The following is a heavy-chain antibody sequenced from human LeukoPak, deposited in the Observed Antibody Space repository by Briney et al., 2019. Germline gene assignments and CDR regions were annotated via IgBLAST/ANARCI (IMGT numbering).Heavy chain of an antibody. CDR1: GYTFTSYD. D-gene: IGHD6-13*01. V-gene: IGHV1-8*03. J-gene: IGHJ6*03. Sequence: ASVKVSCKASGYTFTSYDINWVRQATGQGLEWMGWMNPNSGNTGYAQKFQGRVTITRNTSISTAYMELSSLRSEDTAVYYCARALDSSSWYYSYMDVWGKGTTVTVSS. CDR2: MNPNSGNT. CDR3: ARALDSSSWYYSYMDV.